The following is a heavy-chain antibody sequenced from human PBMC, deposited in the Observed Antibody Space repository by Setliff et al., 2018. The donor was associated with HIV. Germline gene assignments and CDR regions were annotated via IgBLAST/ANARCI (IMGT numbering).Heavy chain of an antibody. CDR3: ARGPAGRLVFLSY. D-gene: IGHD6-6*01. V-gene: IGHV4-59*01. CDR2: IYYSGST. Sequence: SETLSLTCTVSGGPISRYYWSWIRQSPGKGLEWLGYIYYSGSTNYNPSLKSRVTISVDTSKNQFSLTLNSVTAADTAVYYCARGPAGRLVFLSYWGQGTLVTVSS. CDR1: GGPISRYY. J-gene: IGHJ4*02.